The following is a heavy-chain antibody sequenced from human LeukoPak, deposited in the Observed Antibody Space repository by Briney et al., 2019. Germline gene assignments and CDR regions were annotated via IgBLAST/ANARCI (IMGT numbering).Heavy chain of an antibody. Sequence: SVKVSCKASGGTFSSYAISWVRQAPGQGLEWMGGIIPIFGTANYAQKFQGRVTITADESTSTAYMELSSLRSEDTAVYYCARGRYSSGWLNYYYYGMDVWGQGTTVTVSS. V-gene: IGHV1-69*13. CDR3: ARGRYSSGWLNYYYYGMDV. D-gene: IGHD6-19*01. J-gene: IGHJ6*02. CDR1: GGTFSSYA. CDR2: IIPIFGTA.